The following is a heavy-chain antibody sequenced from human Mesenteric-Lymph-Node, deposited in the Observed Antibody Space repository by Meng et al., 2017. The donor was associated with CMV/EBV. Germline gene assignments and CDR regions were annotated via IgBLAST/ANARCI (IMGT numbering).Heavy chain of an antibody. J-gene: IGHJ4*02. D-gene: IGHD6-13*01. CDR2: ISSNGGST. CDR1: GFMFSSYA. CDR3: AKDISEWAAAGRGPFDY. V-gene: IGHV3-64*02. Sequence: GESLKISCAASGFMFSSYAMYWVRQAPGKGLEYVSAISSNGGSTYYADSVKGRFIISRDNSNNTLYLQMGSLRAEDMGVYYCAKDISEWAAAGRGPFDYWGQGMLVTVSS.